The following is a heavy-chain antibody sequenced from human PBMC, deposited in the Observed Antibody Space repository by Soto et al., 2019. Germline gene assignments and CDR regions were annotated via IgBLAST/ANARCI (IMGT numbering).Heavy chain of an antibody. Sequence: QVQLVQSGAEVKKPGASVKVSCKASGYTFTSYYMHWVRQAPGQGLEWMGIINPSGGSTSYAQKFQGRVTMTRDTSTSTVYMELSSLRSEDTAVYYCARDLGNDSSGYYYFDYWGQGTLVTVSS. CDR2: INPSGGST. D-gene: IGHD3-22*01. V-gene: IGHV1-46*01. CDR1: GYTFTSYY. CDR3: ARDLGNDSSGYYYFDY. J-gene: IGHJ4*02.